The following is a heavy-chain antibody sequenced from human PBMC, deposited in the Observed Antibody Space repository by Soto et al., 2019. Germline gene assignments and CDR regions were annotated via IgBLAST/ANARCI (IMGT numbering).Heavy chain of an antibody. D-gene: IGHD2-15*01. CDR2: IYPGDSDT. CDR1: GYSFTSYW. V-gene: IGHV5-51*01. J-gene: IGHJ6*02. CDR3: ARRCSGGSCYSYGMDV. Sequence: SGESLKISCKGSGYSFTSYWIGWVRQMPGKGLEWMGIIYPGDSDTRYSPSFQGQVTISADKSISTAYLQWSSLKASDTAMYYCARRCSGGSCYSYGMDVWGQGTTVTVSS.